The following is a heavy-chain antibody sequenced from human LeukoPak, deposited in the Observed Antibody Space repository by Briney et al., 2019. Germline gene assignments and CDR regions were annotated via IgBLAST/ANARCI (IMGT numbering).Heavy chain of an antibody. Sequence: PGGPLRLSCAASGFTFSSYAMSWVRQAPGKGLEWVSAISGSGGNTYHADSVKGRFTISRDNSKNTLYLQMSSLRAEDTALYYCAKGFIYCSGDSCYPGNWYFDLWGRGTLVTVSS. J-gene: IGHJ2*01. CDR2: ISGSGGNT. V-gene: IGHV3-23*01. CDR3: AKGFIYCSGDSCYPGNWYFDL. D-gene: IGHD2-15*01. CDR1: GFTFSSYA.